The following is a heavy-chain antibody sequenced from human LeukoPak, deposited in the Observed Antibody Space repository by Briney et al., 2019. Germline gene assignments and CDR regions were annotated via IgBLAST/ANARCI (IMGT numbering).Heavy chain of an antibody. J-gene: IGHJ4*02. CDR2: ISWNSGSI. Sequence: GGPLRFSCAASGFPFSTFSMNWVRKAPGKGLEWVSGISWNSGSIGYADSVKGRFTISRDNDKNSLYLQMNSLRAEDTALYYCAKGYYYDNSGYFDYWGQGTLVTASS. CDR3: AKGYYYDNSGYFDY. V-gene: IGHV3-9*01. D-gene: IGHD3-22*01. CDR1: GFPFSTFS.